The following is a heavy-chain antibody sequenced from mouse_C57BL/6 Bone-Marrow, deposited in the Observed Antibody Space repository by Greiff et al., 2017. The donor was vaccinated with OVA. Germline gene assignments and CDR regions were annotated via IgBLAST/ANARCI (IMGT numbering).Heavy chain of an antibody. CDR3: TTYGGSDYFDY. J-gene: IGHJ2*01. CDR1: GFNIKDDY. D-gene: IGHD1-1*01. Sequence: EVQVVESGAELVRPGASVKLSCTASGFNIKDDYMHWVKQRPEQGLEWIGWIDPENGDTEYASKFQGKATIKADTSSNTAYLQLSSLTSEDTAVYYCTTYGGSDYFDYWGQGTTLTVSS. V-gene: IGHV14-4*01. CDR2: IDPENGDT.